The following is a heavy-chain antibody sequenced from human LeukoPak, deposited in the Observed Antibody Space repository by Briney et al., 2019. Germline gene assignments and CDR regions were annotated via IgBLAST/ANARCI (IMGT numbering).Heavy chain of an antibody. Sequence: GGSLRLSCAASGFTFSSYAMSWVRQAPGKGLEWVGRIKSKTDGGTTDYAAPVKGRFTISRDDSKDTLYLEMNSLKTEDTAVYYCATPGVPAAFLNAFDIWGQGTMVTVSS. J-gene: IGHJ3*02. CDR1: GFTFSSYA. D-gene: IGHD2-2*01. CDR2: IKSKTDGGTT. CDR3: ATPGVPAAFLNAFDI. V-gene: IGHV3-15*01.